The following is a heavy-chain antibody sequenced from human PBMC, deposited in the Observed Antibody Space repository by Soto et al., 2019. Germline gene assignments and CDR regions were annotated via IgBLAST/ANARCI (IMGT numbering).Heavy chain of an antibody. CDR1: GFTFTSSA. J-gene: IGHJ4*02. CDR3: AALVQLERPGEDY. D-gene: IGHD1-1*01. CDR2: IVVGSGNT. Sequence: QMQLVQSGPEVKKPGTSVKVSCKASGFTFTSSAMQRVRQARGQRLEWIGWIVVGSGNTNYAQKFQERVTITRDMSTSTAYMELSSLRSEDTAVYYCAALVQLERPGEDYWGQGTLVTVSS. V-gene: IGHV1-58*02.